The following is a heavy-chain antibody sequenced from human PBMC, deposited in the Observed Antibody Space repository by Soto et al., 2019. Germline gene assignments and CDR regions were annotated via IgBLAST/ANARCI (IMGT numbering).Heavy chain of an antibody. J-gene: IGHJ4*02. CDR3: ARDRYDFGSGWAEPFDY. CDR1: GFTFSSYW. Sequence: EVQLVESGGGLVQPGGSLRLSCAASGFTFSSYWMSWVRQAPGKGLEWVANIKQDGSEKYYVDSVKGRFTISRDNAKNSLYLQMNSLRAEDTAVYYCARDRYDFGSGWAEPFDYWGQGTLVTVSS. D-gene: IGHD3-3*01. V-gene: IGHV3-7*01. CDR2: IKQDGSEK.